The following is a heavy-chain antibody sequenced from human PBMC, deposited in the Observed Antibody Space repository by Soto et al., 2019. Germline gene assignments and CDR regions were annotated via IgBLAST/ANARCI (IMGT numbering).Heavy chain of an antibody. CDR2: ISGTGRVT. CDR3: AKDVHYDIVTGIEYFDH. Sequence: EVQLLESGGGLVQPGGSLKISCAVSGFTFSSYAMSWVRHAPGKGLEWVSGISGTGRVTNYAESVKGRFTISRDNPKNTLSLEMKSLRAEDTAVYYCAKDVHYDIVTGIEYFDHWGQGTRVTVSS. CDR1: GFTFSSYA. J-gene: IGHJ1*01. D-gene: IGHD3-9*01. V-gene: IGHV3-23*01.